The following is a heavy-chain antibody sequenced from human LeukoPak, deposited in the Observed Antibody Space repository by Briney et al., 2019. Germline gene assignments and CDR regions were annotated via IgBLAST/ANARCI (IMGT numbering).Heavy chain of an antibody. V-gene: IGHV3-48*03. D-gene: IGHD3/OR15-3a*01. CDR2: ISSSGSTI. Sequence: GGSLRLSCAASGFTFSSYEMNWVRQAPGKGLEWVSYISSSGSTIYCADSVKGRFTISRDNAKNSLYLQMNSLRAEDTAVYYCARVGREGLDYWGQGTLVTVSS. J-gene: IGHJ4*02. CDR1: GFTFSSYE. CDR3: ARVGREGLDY.